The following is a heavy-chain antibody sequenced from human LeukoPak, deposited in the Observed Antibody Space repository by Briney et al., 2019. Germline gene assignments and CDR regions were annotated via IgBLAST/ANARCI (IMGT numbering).Heavy chain of an antibody. V-gene: IGHV3-30*02. J-gene: IGHJ4*02. CDR3: AKEGSSGLYSRYFFDY. CDR1: GFTFTNYA. Sequence: GGSLRLSCAASGFTFTNYAMNWVRQAPGKGLDWVALIRYDGSDADYADSVKGRFTISKDYSKNTVYLQMNSLKIEDTAVYFCAKEGSSGLYSRYFFDYWVQGILVTVSS. CDR2: IRYDGSDA. D-gene: IGHD6-19*01.